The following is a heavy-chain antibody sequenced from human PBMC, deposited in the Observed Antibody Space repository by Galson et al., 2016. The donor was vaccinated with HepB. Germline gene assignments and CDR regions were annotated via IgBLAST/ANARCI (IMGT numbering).Heavy chain of an antibody. CDR2: AWFDESDT. CDR3: VRDPGMDGGMDV. CDR1: GFTFRSYG. D-gene: IGHD3-10*01. V-gene: IGHV3-33*08. Sequence: SLRLSCAASGFTFRSYGMHWVRQAPGKGLEWVAVAWFDESDTYYEDSVKGRFSISRDKFKHTAHLYMNSLRVEDTALYYCVRDPGMDGGMDVWGQGTTVTVSS. J-gene: IGHJ6*02.